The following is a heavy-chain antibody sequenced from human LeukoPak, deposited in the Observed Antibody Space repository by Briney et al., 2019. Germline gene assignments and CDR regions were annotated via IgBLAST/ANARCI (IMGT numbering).Heavy chain of an antibody. Sequence: PSETLSLTRAVSGDGISDIYWSWIRQPPGKGLEWIGFIHTSGSTYYIPSLKSRVTMSVDTSKNQFSLKLSSVTAADTAVYYCAKLVYSLDGSGHNWFDPWGQGALVTVSS. J-gene: IGHJ5*02. D-gene: IGHD2-15*01. CDR2: IHTSGST. CDR3: AKLVYSLDGSGHNWFDP. CDR1: GDGISDIY. V-gene: IGHV4-4*09.